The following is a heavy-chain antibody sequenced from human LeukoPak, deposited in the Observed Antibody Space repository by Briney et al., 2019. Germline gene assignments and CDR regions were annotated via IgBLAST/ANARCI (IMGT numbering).Heavy chain of an antibody. D-gene: IGHD4-23*01. V-gene: IGHV1-69*04. CDR1: GGTFSSYA. Sequence: GSSVKVSCKASGGTFSSYAISWVRQAPGQGLEWMGRIIPILGIANYAQKFQGRVTITADKSTSTAYMELSSLRSEDTAVYYCARVMASNSWVGYFDLWGRGTLVTVSS. CDR3: ARVMASNSWVGYFDL. J-gene: IGHJ2*01. CDR2: IIPILGIA.